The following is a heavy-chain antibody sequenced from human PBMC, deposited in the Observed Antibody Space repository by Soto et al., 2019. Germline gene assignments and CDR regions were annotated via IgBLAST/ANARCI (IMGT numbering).Heavy chain of an antibody. Sequence: TLSLTCTVSGGSISSSSYYWGWIRQPPGKALEWLALIYWDDDKRYSPSLKSRLTITKDTSKNQVVLTMTNMDPVDTATYYCAHSYDYGDGNWYFDLWGRGTLVTVSS. D-gene: IGHD4-17*01. CDR2: IYWDDDK. V-gene: IGHV2-5*02. CDR1: GGSISSSSYY. CDR3: AHSYDYGDGNWYFDL. J-gene: IGHJ2*01.